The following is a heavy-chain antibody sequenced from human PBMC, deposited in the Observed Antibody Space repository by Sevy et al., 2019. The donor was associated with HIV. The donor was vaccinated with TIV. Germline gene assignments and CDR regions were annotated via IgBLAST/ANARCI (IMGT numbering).Heavy chain of an antibody. V-gene: IGHV3-33*01. CDR3: ARDPRMYGDYLLAYFDY. J-gene: IGHJ4*02. D-gene: IGHD2-8*01. CDR1: GFTPSTYG. Sequence: GGSLRLSCAASGFTPSTYGMHWVRQAPGKGLEWVADIGYDGSNKYYADSVKGRFTISRDNSKNTLFLQMDSLRAEDTAVYYCARDPRMYGDYLLAYFDYWGQGTLVTVSS. CDR2: IGYDGSNK.